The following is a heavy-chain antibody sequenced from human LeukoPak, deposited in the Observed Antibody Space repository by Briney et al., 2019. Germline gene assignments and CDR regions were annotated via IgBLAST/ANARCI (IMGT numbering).Heavy chain of an antibody. J-gene: IGHJ3*02. V-gene: IGHV1-2*02. D-gene: IGHD4-23*01. CDR2: MNPKSGDT. CDR3: ARLTTLITPYAFDI. Sequence: ASVKVSRKASGYTFSDYYVHWVRQAPGQGLEWMGWMNPKSGDTQYAQRFQGRVTMTRDTSISTAYMELSRMSSDDTAVYYCARLTTLITPYAFDIWGQGTMVTVSS. CDR1: GYTFSDYY.